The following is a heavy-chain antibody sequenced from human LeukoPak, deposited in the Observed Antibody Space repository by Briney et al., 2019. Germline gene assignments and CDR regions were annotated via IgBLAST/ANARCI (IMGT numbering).Heavy chain of an antibody. J-gene: IGHJ4*02. CDR2: IYGAGAT. D-gene: IGHD2-15*01. CDR1: GLTVSSEY. Sequence: GGSLRLSCAAYGLTVSSEYLAWVRQAPGKGLEWIPVIYGAGATYYADSVQGRFTISRDTYSNALYLQINSLRVEDTAVYHCARLLPASRHYFDYWGQGTLVTVSS. CDR3: ARLLPASRHYFDY. V-gene: IGHV3-53*01.